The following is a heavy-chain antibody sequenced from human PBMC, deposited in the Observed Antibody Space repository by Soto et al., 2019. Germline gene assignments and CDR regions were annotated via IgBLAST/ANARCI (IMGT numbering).Heavy chain of an antibody. CDR1: GFTVTINY. J-gene: IGHJ4*02. D-gene: IGHD5-12*01. CDR2: IYSGGTI. V-gene: IGHV3-66*02. Sequence: EVQVVESGGGLVQPGGSLRLSCAVSGFTVTINYMSWVRQAPGKGLEWVSVIYSGGTIYYADSVKGRFTISSDTSXXXXXXXXXXXXXXETAVXXCHGYCYWGQGTLVTVSS. CDR3: HGYCY.